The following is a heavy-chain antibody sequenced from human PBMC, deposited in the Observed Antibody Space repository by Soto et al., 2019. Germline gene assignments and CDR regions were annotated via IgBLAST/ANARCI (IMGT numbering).Heavy chain of an antibody. CDR1: GFTFSSYG. J-gene: IGHJ4*02. CDR3: AREGVGATHFDY. Sequence: GGSLRLSCAASGFTFSSYGMHWVRQAPGKGLEWVAVIWYDGSNKYYADSVKGRFTISRDNSKNTLYLQMNSLRAEDTAVYYCAREGVGATHFDYWGQGTLVTVSS. V-gene: IGHV3-33*01. CDR2: IWYDGSNK. D-gene: IGHD1-26*01.